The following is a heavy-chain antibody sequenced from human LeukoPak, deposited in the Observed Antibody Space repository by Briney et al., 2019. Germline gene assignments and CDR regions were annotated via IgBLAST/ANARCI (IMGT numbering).Heavy chain of an antibody. CDR3: ARAAISTYVSSGYYFDY. V-gene: IGHV3-7*01. Sequence: GGSLRLSRAASGFTFSSHWMSWVRQAPGKGLEWAANINQHGSEKYYVDSVKGRFTISRDNAKNLLYLQMNSLRAEDTAVYYCARAAISTYVSSGYYFDYWGQGTLVTVSS. J-gene: IGHJ4*02. D-gene: IGHD3-22*01. CDR2: INQHGSEK. CDR1: GFTFSSHW.